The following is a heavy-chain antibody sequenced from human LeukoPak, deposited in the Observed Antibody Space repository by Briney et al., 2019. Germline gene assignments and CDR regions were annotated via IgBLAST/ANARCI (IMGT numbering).Heavy chain of an antibody. D-gene: IGHD1-26*01. CDR2: ISSSGATK. CDR3: ARATRGVGSNFDY. V-gene: IGHV3-48*03. Sequence: GGSLRLSCAASGFTFSSFEMNWVRQAPGKGLEWVSYISSSGATKYYADSVKGRFTISRDNAKNSLYLQMNSLRAEDTAVYYCARATRGVGSNFDYRGQGTLVTVSS. CDR1: GFTFSSFE. J-gene: IGHJ4*02.